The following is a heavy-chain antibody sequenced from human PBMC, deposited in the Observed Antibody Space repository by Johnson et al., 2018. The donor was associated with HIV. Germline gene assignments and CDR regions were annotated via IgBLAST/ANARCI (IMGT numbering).Heavy chain of an antibody. V-gene: IGHV3-30*14. CDR3: ARADEWELVGRGYAFDI. J-gene: IGHJ3*02. Sequence: QVQLVESGGGVVQPGRSLRLSCAASGFTFSSYAMHWVRQAPGKGLEWVAVISYDGSNKYYADSVKGRFTISRDNSKNTLYLQMGSLRAEDMAVYYCARADEWELVGRGYAFDIWGQGTVVTVSS. CDR2: ISYDGSNK. D-gene: IGHD1-26*01. CDR1: GFTFSSYA.